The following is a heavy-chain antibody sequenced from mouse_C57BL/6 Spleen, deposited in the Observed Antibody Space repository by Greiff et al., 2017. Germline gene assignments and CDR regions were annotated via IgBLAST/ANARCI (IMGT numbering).Heavy chain of an antibody. CDR1: GYTFTSYW. CDR3: AISYDYSWFAY. Sequence: QVQLQQPGAELVKPGASVKVSCKASGYTFTSYWMHWVKQRPGQGLGWIGRIHPSASDTNYNQKFKGKATLTVDKSSSAASMQLSSLTSEDSAVYYCAISYDYSWFAYWGQGTLVTVSA. D-gene: IGHD2-4*01. J-gene: IGHJ3*01. CDR2: IHPSASDT. V-gene: IGHV1-74*01.